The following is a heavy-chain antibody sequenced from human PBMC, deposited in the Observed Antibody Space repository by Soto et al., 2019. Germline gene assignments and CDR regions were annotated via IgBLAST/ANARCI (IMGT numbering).Heavy chain of an antibody. D-gene: IGHD2-15*01. CDR2: LYYSGST. CDR3: ARGGCSGNSCYWEEGTDYFDY. J-gene: IGHJ4*02. V-gene: IGHV4-30-4*01. Sequence: PSETLSLTCTVSGGSITSGDYYWNWIRQPPGKGLEGIGFLYYSGSTYYNPSLKSRVTISVDTSKNQFSLRLSSVTAADTAVYYCARGGCSGNSCYWEEGTDYFDYWGQGTLVTVSS. CDR1: GGSITSGDYY.